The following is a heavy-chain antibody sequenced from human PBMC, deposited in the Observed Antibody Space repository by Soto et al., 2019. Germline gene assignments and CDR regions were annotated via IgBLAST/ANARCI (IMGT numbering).Heavy chain of an antibody. V-gene: IGHV1-69*13. CDR2: IIPIFGTA. Sequence: SVKVSCKASGGTFSSYAISWVRQAPGQGLEWMGGIIPIFGTANYAQKFQGRVTITADESTSTAYMELSSLRSEDTAVYYCARNYDFWSGPTEYYYYYGMDVWGQGTTVTVSS. D-gene: IGHD3-3*01. CDR1: GGTFSSYA. J-gene: IGHJ6*02. CDR3: ARNYDFWSGPTEYYYYYGMDV.